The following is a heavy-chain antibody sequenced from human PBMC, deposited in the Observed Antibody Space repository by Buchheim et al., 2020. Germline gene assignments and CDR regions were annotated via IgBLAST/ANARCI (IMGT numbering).Heavy chain of an antibody. V-gene: IGHV3-33*06. CDR2: IWYDGSNK. D-gene: IGHD6-6*01. CDR3: AKDRVGYSSSYCVFDY. Sequence: QVQLVESGGGVVQPGRSLRLSCAASGFTFSSYGMHWVRQAPGKGLEWVAVIWYDGSNKYYADSVKGRFTISRDNSKNTLYLQMNSLRAEDTAVYYCAKDRVGYSSSYCVFDYWGQGTL. CDR1: GFTFSSYG. J-gene: IGHJ4*02.